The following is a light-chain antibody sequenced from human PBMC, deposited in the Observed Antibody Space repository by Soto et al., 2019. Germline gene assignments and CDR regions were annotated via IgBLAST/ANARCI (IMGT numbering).Light chain of an antibody. CDR2: AAS. V-gene: IGKV1-27*01. J-gene: IGKJ1*01. Sequence: DIQMTQSPSSLSASIGDRVTITCRASQGIGSYLAWYQQKPGKVPKLLIYAASTLQSGVPSRFSGSGSGTDFTLSISSLQPDDFATYYCQQYNSYSPWTFGPGTKVEI. CDR3: QQYNSYSPWT. CDR1: QGIGSY.